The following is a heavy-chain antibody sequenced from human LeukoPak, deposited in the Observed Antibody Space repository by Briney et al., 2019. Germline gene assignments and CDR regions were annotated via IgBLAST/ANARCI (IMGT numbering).Heavy chain of an antibody. V-gene: IGHV4-39*01. CDR2: IYYSGST. J-gene: IGHJ4*02. CDR3: ARGPPRGSSSSALLDY. CDR1: GGSISSSSYY. Sequence: PSETLSLTCTVSGGSISSSSYYWGWIRQPPGKGLEWIGSIYYSGSTYYNPSLKSRVTISVDTSKNQFSLKLSSVTAADTAVHYCARGPPRGSSSSALLDYWGQGTLVTVSS. D-gene: IGHD6-6*01.